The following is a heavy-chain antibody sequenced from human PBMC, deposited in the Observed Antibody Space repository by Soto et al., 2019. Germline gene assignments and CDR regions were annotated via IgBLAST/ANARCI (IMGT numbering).Heavy chain of an antibody. D-gene: IGHD6-25*01. CDR3: ARGNPFNFDGFDV. Sequence: GASVKVSCKASGYTFSDFDINWLRQAAGQGPEWMGWMNAKSGDTFSAQRLQGKFNMTWDTSLSTAYMEVGSLTSDDAAIYYCARGNPFNFDGFDVWGHVPTVP. CDR1: GYTFSDFD. CDR2: MNAKSGDT. V-gene: IGHV1-8*01. J-gene: IGHJ6*02.